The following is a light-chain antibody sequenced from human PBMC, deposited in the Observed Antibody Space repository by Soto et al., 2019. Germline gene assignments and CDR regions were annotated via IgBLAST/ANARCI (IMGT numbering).Light chain of an antibody. Sequence: VLTQSPASLSLSPGHTASLSCRASRSGRSYFAWYQQTPGQAPRLLIYDASKRATGIPARFSRSGSGTDSTRAISRLEPEYFAVYYGQQRSGRLTLGGGTKG. J-gene: IGKJ4*01. V-gene: IGKV3-11*01. CDR1: RSGRSY. CDR2: DAS. CDR3: QQRSGRLT.